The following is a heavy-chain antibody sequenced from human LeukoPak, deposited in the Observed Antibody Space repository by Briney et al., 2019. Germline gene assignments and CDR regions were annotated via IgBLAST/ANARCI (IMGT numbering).Heavy chain of an antibody. CDR1: GVSISSRSYY. CDR2: MYYSGST. J-gene: IGHJ5*02. CDR3: ASLTVLEWLPFWFDP. D-gene: IGHD3-3*01. V-gene: IGHV4-39*01. Sequence: PSETLSLTCTVSGVSISSRSYYWGWIRQPPGKRLEWFGSMYYSGSTYYNPSLKSRVTISVDTSKNQFSLKLSSVTAADTAVYYCASLTVLEWLPFWFDPWGQGTLVTVSS.